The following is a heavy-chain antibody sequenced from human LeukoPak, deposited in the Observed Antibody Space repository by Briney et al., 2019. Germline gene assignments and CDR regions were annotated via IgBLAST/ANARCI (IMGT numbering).Heavy chain of an antibody. CDR3: ARDIGVGYYFDY. Sequence: GGPLRLSCAASGFTFSSYSMIWLRHAPGKALEWVSSLSSRSSYIYYADSVKGRFTISRDNAKSSLYLQMNSRRAEDTAVYYCARDIGVGYYFDYWGQGTLVSVSS. J-gene: IGHJ4*02. D-gene: IGHD6-19*01. V-gene: IGHV3-21*01. CDR1: GFTFSSYS. CDR2: LSSRSSYI.